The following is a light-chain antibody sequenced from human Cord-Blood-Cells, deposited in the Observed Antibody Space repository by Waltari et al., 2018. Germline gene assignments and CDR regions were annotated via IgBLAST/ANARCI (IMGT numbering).Light chain of an antibody. CDR1: RSDFGGFHY. CDR2: DVS. Sequence: QSALTQPRSVSGSPGQSVTISCTGSRSDFGGFHYVSWYQQHPGKAPKLMIYDVSKRPSGVPDRFSGSKSGNTASLTISGLQAEDEADYYCCSYAGSYTWVFGGGTKLTVL. V-gene: IGLV2-11*01. CDR3: CSYAGSYTWV. J-gene: IGLJ3*02.